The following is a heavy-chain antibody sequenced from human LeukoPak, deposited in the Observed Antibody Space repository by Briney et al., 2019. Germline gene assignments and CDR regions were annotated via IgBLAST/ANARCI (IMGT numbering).Heavy chain of an antibody. CDR2: ISGSGGST. CDR1: EFTFSSYA. CDR3: ATEQWFVNSYYFDY. Sequence: GGSLRLSCAASEFTFSSYAMSWVRQAPGKGLEWVSAISGSGGSTYYADSVKGRFTISRDNSKNTLYLQISTLRPEDTAVYYCATEQWFVNSYYFDYWGQGTLVTVSS. V-gene: IGHV3-23*01. D-gene: IGHD3-10*01. J-gene: IGHJ4*02.